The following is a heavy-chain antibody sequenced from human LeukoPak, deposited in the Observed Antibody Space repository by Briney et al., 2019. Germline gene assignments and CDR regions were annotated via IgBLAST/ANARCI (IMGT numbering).Heavy chain of an antibody. J-gene: IGHJ5*02. V-gene: IGHV5-51*01. CDR1: GYSFTNYW. CDR3: ARLDCSTTSCRFDP. D-gene: IGHD2-2*01. CDR2: IYPGDSDA. Sequence: GESLKISCQGSGYSFTNYWIGWVRQVSGKGLEWMGIIYPGDSDARYSPSFQGQVTISADKSISTAYLQWSSLQASDTAMYYCARLDCSTTSCRFDPWGQGTLVTVSS.